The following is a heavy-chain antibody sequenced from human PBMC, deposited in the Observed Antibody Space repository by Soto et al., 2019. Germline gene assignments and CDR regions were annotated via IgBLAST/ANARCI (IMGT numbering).Heavy chain of an antibody. V-gene: IGHV4-30-4*01. Sequence: QVQLQESGPGLVKPSQTLSLTCTVSGGSISSGDYSWSWIRQPPGKGLEWIGSIYYSGSTYYNPSLKRRVSISVDTSKNQFSLKLNSVTAADTAVYYCASRHSSPYFDYWGQGTLVTVSS. CDR3: ASRHSSPYFDY. CDR1: GGSISSGDYS. D-gene: IGHD6-13*01. J-gene: IGHJ4*02. CDR2: IYYSGST.